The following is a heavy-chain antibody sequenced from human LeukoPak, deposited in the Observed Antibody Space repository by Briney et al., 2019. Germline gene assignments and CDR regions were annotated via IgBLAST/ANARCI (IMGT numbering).Heavy chain of an antibody. CDR1: GGSFSGYY. CDR3: ATPANLVVVVAAVDY. V-gene: IGHV4-34*01. CDR2: INHSGST. D-gene: IGHD2-15*01. Sequence: SETLSLTCAVYGGSFSGYYWSWIRQPPGKGLEWIGEINHSGSTYYNPSLKSRVTISVDTSKNQFSLKLSSVTAADTAVYYCATPANLVVVVAAVDYWGQGTLVTVSS. J-gene: IGHJ4*02.